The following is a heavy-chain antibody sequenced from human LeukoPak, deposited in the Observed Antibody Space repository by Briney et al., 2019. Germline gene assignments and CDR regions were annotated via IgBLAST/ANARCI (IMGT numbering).Heavy chain of an antibody. CDR3: ARKAYGLDV. CDR1: GFTFSSYW. Sequence: PGGSLRLSCAPSGFTFSSYWMSWVRQAPGKGLEWVANIKQDGSEKYYVDSVKGRFTISRGNGKNSLYPQMNSLRAEDTAVYYCARKAYGLDVWGKGTTVTVSS. V-gene: IGHV3-7*03. CDR2: IKQDGSEK. J-gene: IGHJ6*04.